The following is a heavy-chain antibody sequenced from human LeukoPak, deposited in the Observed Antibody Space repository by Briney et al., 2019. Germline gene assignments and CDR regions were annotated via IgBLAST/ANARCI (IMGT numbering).Heavy chain of an antibody. J-gene: IGHJ4*02. CDR3: AKDGGLWVSAHWGDS. V-gene: IGHV3-23*01. D-gene: IGHD7-27*01. Sequence: GGSLRLSCAASGFTFSSSAMSWVRQAPGKGLEWVSAISNNGGYTYYADSVQGRFTISRDNSKSTLCLQMNGLRAEDTAVYYCAKDGGLWVSAHWGDSWGRGTLVTVSS. CDR1: GFTFSSSA. CDR2: ISNNGGYT.